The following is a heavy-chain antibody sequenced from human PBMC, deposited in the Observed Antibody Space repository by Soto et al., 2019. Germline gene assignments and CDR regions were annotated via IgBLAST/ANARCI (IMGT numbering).Heavy chain of an antibody. J-gene: IGHJ3*02. CDR2: ISAYNGNT. D-gene: IGHD2-21*02. V-gene: IGHV1-18*01. CDR1: GYTITSYG. Sequence: GASVKVSCKASGYTITSYGISWVRQAPGQGLEWMGWISAYNGNTYYAQKLQGRVTMTTDTSTSTAYMELRSLRSDDTAVYYCARDLAYCGGDCYVDAFDIWGQGTMVTVSS. CDR3: ARDLAYCGGDCYVDAFDI.